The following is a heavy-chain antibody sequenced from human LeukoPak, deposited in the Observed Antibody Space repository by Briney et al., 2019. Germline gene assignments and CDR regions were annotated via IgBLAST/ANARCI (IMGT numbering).Heavy chain of an antibody. J-gene: IGHJ5*02. CDR3: ARLAVAGKGWFDP. CDR2: MNPNSGNT. D-gene: IGHD6-19*01. Sequence: ASVTVSCKASGYTFTSYDINWVRQATGQGLEWMGWMNPNSGNTGYAQKFQGRVTMTRNTSISTAYMELSSLRSEDTAVYYCARLAVAGKGWFDPWGQGTLVTVSS. CDR1: GYTFTSYD. V-gene: IGHV1-8*01.